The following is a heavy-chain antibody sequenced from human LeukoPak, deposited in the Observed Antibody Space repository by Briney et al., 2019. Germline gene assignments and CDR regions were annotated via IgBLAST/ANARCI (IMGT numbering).Heavy chain of an antibody. V-gene: IGHV3-30*01. Sequence: GRSLRLSCAASGFTFSSYAMHWVRQAPGKGLEWVAVISYDGSNKYYADSVKGRFTISRDNSKNTLYLQMNSLRAEDTAVYYCARDRYGGKSLPDSWGQGTLVTVSP. D-gene: IGHD4-23*01. J-gene: IGHJ4*02. CDR2: ISYDGSNK. CDR1: GFTFSSYA. CDR3: ARDRYGGKSLPDS.